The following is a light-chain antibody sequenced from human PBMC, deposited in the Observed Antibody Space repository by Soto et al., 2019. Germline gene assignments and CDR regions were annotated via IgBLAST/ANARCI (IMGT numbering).Light chain of an antibody. CDR1: QSVGSS. CDR3: QQYDNWPLT. J-gene: IGKJ4*01. V-gene: IGKV3-15*01. CDR2: DAS. Sequence: EILMTQSPVTLSVSPGERATLFCRASQSVGSSLAWYQQKVGQAPRLLIYDASTRATGIPARFSGSGSGTQFSLIISSLQSEDFAVYFCQQYDNWPLTFGGGTKVDIK.